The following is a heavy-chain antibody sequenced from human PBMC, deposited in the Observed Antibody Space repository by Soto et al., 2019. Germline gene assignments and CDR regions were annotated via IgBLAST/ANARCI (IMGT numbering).Heavy chain of an antibody. D-gene: IGHD4-17*01. Sequence: QVQLQQWGAGLLKPSETLSLTCAVYGGSFSGYYWSWIRQPPGKGLEWIGEINHSGSTNYNPSLKSRVTISVDTSKNQFSLKLSSVTAADTAVYYCARGRNYSDGKGSNWYFDLWGRGTLVTVSS. CDR1: GGSFSGYY. CDR2: INHSGST. J-gene: IGHJ2*01. CDR3: ARGRNYSDGKGSNWYFDL. V-gene: IGHV4-34*01.